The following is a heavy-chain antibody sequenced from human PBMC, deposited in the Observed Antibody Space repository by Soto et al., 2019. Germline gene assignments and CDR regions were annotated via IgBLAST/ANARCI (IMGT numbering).Heavy chain of an antibody. V-gene: IGHV3-53*01. J-gene: IGHJ6*02. D-gene: IGHD6-19*01. CDR3: ARDGIAVADYGMDV. CDR1: GYSFASYW. Sequence: PGESLKISCQGSGYSFASYWIGWVRQAPGKGLEWVSVIYSGGSTYYADSVKGRFTISRDNSKNTLYLQMNSLRAEDTAVYYCARDGIAVADYGMDVWGQGTTVTVSS. CDR2: IYSGGST.